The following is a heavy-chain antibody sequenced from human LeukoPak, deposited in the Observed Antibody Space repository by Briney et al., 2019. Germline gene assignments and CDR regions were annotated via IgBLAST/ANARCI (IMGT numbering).Heavy chain of an antibody. V-gene: IGHV4-59*08. Sequence: SETLSLTCTVSSGSISSYYWSWIRQPPGKGLEWIGYIYYSGSTNYNPSLKSRVTISVDTSKNQFSLKLSSVTAADTAVYYCARALPGYSSGWFDDYYYYGMDVWGQGTTVTVSS. CDR1: SGSISSYY. D-gene: IGHD6-19*01. CDR3: ARALPGYSSGWFDDYYYYGMDV. CDR2: IYYSGST. J-gene: IGHJ6*02.